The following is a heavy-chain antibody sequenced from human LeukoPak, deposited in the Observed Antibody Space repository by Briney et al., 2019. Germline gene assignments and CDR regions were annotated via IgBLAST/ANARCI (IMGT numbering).Heavy chain of an antibody. CDR2: IYTSGST. J-gene: IGHJ4*02. CDR3: ARDSDSSGYYSISFDY. V-gene: IGHV4-4*07. Sequence: SSETLSLTCTVSGGSISSYYWSWIRQPAGKGLEWIGRIYTSGSTNYNPSLKSRVTMSVDTSKNQFSLKLSSVTAADTAVYYCARDSDSSGYYSISFDYWGQGTLVTVSS. D-gene: IGHD3-22*01. CDR1: GGSISSYY.